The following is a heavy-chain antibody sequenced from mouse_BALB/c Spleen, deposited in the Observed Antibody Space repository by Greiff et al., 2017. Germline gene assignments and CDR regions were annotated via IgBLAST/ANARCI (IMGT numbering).Heavy chain of an antibody. Sequence: DVKLVESGGGLVQPGGSLKLSCAASGFTFSSYTMSWVRQTPEKRLEWVAYISNGGGSTYYPDTVKGRFTISRDNAKNTLYLQMSSLKSEDTAMYYCARLRIYYDYESYYFDYWGQGTTLTVSS. CDR3: ARLRIYYDYESYYFDY. V-gene: IGHV5-12-2*01. CDR1: GFTFSSYT. D-gene: IGHD2-4*01. CDR2: ISNGGGST. J-gene: IGHJ2*01.